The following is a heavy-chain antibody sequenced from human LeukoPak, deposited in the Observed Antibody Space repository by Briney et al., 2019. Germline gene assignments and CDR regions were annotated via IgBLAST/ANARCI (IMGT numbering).Heavy chain of an antibody. Sequence: GGSLRLSCAASGFTFSSYSMNWVRQAPGKGLEWVSYISSSSSTIYYADSVKGRFTVSRDNAKNSLYLQMINLKVEDTAVYYCARAMTTEANDYWGQGTLVTVSS. CDR2: ISSSSSTI. CDR1: GFTFSSYS. D-gene: IGHD4-11*01. CDR3: ARAMTTEANDY. V-gene: IGHV3-48*01. J-gene: IGHJ4*02.